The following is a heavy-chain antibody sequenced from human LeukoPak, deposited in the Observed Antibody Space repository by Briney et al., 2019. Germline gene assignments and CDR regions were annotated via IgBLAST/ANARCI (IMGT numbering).Heavy chain of an antibody. CDR3: ARDRRGYNGILRY. D-gene: IGHD1-1*01. CDR2: IDPYNGNT. J-gene: IGHJ4*02. CDR1: GYTFTSYA. V-gene: IGHV1-18*01. Sequence: GASVKVSCNASGYTFTSYALTWVRQAPGQGPEWMGYIDPYNGNTNYAQKFQGRVTMTTDRSTNTGYMDLRSLRSDDTAVYYCARDRRGYNGILRYWGQGALVTVSS.